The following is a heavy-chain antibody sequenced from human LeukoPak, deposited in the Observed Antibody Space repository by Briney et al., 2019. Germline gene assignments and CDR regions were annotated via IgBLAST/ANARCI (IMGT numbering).Heavy chain of an antibody. V-gene: IGHV3-23*01. D-gene: IGHD2-21*01. J-gene: IGHJ4*02. Sequence: GGSLRLPCAASGFTFSSYAMSWVRQAPGKGLEWVSGTTNSGGNTYYADSVKGRFTISRDDSKNTLSLQMTSLRAEDTAVYYCATARGGDCGEGSLVTVSS. CDR2: TTNSGGNT. CDR3: ATARGGD. CDR1: GFTFSSYA.